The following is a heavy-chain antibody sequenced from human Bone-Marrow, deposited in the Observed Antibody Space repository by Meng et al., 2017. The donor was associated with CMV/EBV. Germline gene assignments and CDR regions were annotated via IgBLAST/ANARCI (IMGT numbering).Heavy chain of an antibody. CDR2: INPSGGST. J-gene: IGHJ6*02. CDR3: ARVYSSVGDYYYYGMAV. CDR1: GYTFTSYY. V-gene: IGHV1-46*01. D-gene: IGHD1-26*01. Sequence: ASVKVSCKASGYTFTSYYMHWVRQAPGQGLEWMGIINPSGGSTSYAQKFQGRVTMTRDTSTSTVYMELSSLRSEDTAVYYCARVYSSVGDYYYYGMAVWGQGTTVTVSS.